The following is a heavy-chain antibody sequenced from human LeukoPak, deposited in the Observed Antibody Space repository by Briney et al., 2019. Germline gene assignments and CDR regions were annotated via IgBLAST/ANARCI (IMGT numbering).Heavy chain of an antibody. Sequence: GGSLRLSCAASGLTFSDYGMVWVRQAPGKGLEWVAFIRYDGSIKYYTDSVKDRFTVSRDNSRNTLYLQLNSLRAEDTAVYYCARSSRELGGYAPWELMPPFDYWGQGTLVTVSS. J-gene: IGHJ4*02. CDR3: ARSSRELGGYAPWELMPPFDY. D-gene: IGHD1-7*01. CDR2: IRYDGSIK. CDR1: GLTFSDYG. V-gene: IGHV3-30*02.